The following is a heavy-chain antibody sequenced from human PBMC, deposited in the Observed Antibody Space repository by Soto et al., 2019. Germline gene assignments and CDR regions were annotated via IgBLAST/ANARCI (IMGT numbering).Heavy chain of an antibody. CDR2: ISGSGGST. V-gene: IGHV3-23*01. J-gene: IGHJ4*02. CDR3: AKASLGYGDYAPDY. D-gene: IGHD4-17*01. Sequence: GGSLRLSCAASGFTFSSYAMSWVRQAPGKGLEWVSAISGSGGSTYYADSVKGRFTISRDNSKNTLYLQMNSLRAEDTAVYYCAKASLGYGDYAPDYWGQGTLVTVSS. CDR1: GFTFSSYA.